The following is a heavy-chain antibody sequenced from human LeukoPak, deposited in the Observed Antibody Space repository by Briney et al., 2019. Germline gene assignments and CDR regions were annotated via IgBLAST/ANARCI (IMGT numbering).Heavy chain of an antibody. Sequence: SETLSLTCAVYGGSFSGYYWSWIRQPPGKGLEWIGEINHSGSTNYNPSLKSRVTISVDTPKNQFSLKLSSVAAADTAVYYCARLRGYSYGWWGNFDYWGQGTLVTVSS. D-gene: IGHD5-18*01. CDR1: GGSFSGYY. V-gene: IGHV4-34*01. CDR3: ARLRGYSYGWWGNFDY. J-gene: IGHJ4*02. CDR2: INHSGST.